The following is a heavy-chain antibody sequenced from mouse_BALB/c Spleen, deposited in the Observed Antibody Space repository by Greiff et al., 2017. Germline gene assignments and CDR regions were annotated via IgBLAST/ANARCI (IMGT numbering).Heavy chain of an antibody. D-gene: IGHD2-13*01. CDR2: ISSGGSYT. J-gene: IGHJ2*01. CDR1: GFTFSSYG. CDR3: ARHDWSFDY. Sequence: EVQVVESRGDLVKPGGSLKLSCAASGFTFSSYGMSWVRQTPDKRLEWVATISSGGSYTYYPDSVKGRFTISRDNAKNTLYLQMSSLKSEDTAMYYCARHDWSFDYWGQGTTLTVSS. V-gene: IGHV5-6*01.